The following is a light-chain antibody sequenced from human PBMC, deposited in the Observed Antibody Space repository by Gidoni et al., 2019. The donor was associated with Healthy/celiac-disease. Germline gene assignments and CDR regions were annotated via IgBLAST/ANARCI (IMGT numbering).Light chain of an antibody. CDR2: AAS. V-gene: IGKV1-39*01. J-gene: IGKJ4*01. Sequence: DIQMTQSPSSLSASVGDRVTITCRASQSISSYLNWYQQKPGKAPKLLIYAASSLQSGVPSRFSGSGSGTDFTITISSLQPEDCATYYCQQSYSTLTFGGXTKVEIK. CDR1: QSISSY. CDR3: QQSYSTLT.